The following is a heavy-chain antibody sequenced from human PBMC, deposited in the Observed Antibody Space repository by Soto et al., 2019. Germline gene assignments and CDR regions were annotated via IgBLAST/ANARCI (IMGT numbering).Heavy chain of an antibody. Sequence: GGSLRLCCAASGFTFSSYAMSWVRQAPGKGLEWVSAISGSGGSTYYADSAKGRFTISRDNSKNTLYLQMNSLRAEDTAVYYCAKEKDYYDSSGYLDYSGQGTLVTVSS. CDR1: GFTFSSYA. CDR3: AKEKDYYDSSGYLDY. D-gene: IGHD3-22*01. V-gene: IGHV3-23*01. CDR2: ISGSGGST. J-gene: IGHJ4*02.